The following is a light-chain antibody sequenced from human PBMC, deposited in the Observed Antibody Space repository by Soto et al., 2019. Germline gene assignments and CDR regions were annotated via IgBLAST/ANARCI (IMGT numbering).Light chain of an antibody. CDR3: KLINSF. J-gene: IGKJ4*01. CDR2: AAS. Sequence: DIQLTQSPSLLSASVGDRVTITCRASQTISKFLSWYQQKPGKAPKLLIYAASTLQDGVPSRFSGSASGTEFTLTISSLQPEDFATYYCKLINSFFGGGTRVEI. CDR1: QTISKF. V-gene: IGKV1-9*01.